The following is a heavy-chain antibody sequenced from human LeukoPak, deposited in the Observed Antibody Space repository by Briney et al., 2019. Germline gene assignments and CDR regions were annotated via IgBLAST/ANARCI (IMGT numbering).Heavy chain of an antibody. CDR3: ARHGYCSSTSCRGYSWFDP. J-gene: IGHJ5*02. V-gene: IGHV4-34*01. D-gene: IGHD2-2*03. CDR1: GGSFSGYY. Sequence: SETLSLTCAVYGGSFSGYYWSWIRQPPGKGLEWIGEINHSGSTNYNPSLKSRVTISVDTSKNQFSLKLSSVTAADTAVYYCARHGYCSSTSCRGYSWFDPWGQGTLVTVSS. CDR2: INHSGST.